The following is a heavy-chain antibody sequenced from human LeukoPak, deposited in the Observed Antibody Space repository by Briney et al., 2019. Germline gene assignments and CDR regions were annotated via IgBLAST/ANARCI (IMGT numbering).Heavy chain of an antibody. V-gene: IGHV3-48*02. D-gene: IGHD4-17*01. CDR2: ISSSGSSI. J-gene: IGHJ4*02. CDR1: GFTFRSYA. Sequence: GGSLRLSCAASGFTFRSYAMNWVRQAPGKGREWVSYISSSGSSIYYADSVKGRFTISRDNAKNSLYLQMNSLRDEDTAVYYCARDLYGDYLGLDYWGQGTLVTVSS. CDR3: ARDLYGDYLGLDY.